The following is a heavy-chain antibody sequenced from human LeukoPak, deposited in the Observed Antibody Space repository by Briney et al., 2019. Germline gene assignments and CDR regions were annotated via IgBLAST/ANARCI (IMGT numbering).Heavy chain of an antibody. CDR1: GYTFTGYY. CDR3: ARDLRYYGSGSYPMVDY. D-gene: IGHD3-10*01. Sequence: EASVKVSCKASGYTFTGYYMHWVRQAPGQGLEWMGWINPNSGGTNYAQKFQGRVTMTRDTSISTAYMELSRLRSDDTAVYYCARDLRYYGSGSYPMVDYWGQGTLVTVSS. J-gene: IGHJ4*02. V-gene: IGHV1-2*02. CDR2: INPNSGGT.